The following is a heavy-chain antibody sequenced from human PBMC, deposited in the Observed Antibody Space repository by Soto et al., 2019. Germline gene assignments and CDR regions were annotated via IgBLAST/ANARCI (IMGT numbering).Heavy chain of an antibody. CDR3: ARRIQLWFLYDAFDI. J-gene: IGHJ3*02. Sequence: SVKVSCKASGGTFSSYAISWVRQAPGQGLEWMGGIIPIFGTANYAQKFQGRVTITADESTSTAYMELSSLRSEDTAVYYCARRIQLWFLYDAFDIWGQGTMVTVSS. D-gene: IGHD5-18*01. CDR1: GGTFSSYA. V-gene: IGHV1-69*13. CDR2: IIPIFGTA.